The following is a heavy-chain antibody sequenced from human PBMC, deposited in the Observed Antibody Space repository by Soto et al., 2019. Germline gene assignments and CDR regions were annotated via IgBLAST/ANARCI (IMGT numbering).Heavy chain of an antibody. CDR2: TWPDGNNK. V-gene: IGHV3-33*01. CDR1: GFTFSDYG. J-gene: IGHJ4*02. D-gene: IGHD6-19*01. CDR3: ARDDSAPQWPTFDS. Sequence: QVQLVESGGGVVQPGRSLRLSCAASGFTFSDYGMHWVRQAPGKGLEWVALTWPDGNNKYYADSVKGRFTISRDNSKNTLYLQLNSLGADDAAIYYCARDDSAPQWPTFDSWGQGTLVTVSS.